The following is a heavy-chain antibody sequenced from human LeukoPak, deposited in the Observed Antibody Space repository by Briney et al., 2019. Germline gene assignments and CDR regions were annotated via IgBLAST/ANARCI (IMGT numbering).Heavy chain of an antibody. CDR2: ISDSGGST. CDR3: ARGQYCTNGVCYTLDY. D-gene: IGHD2-8*01. V-gene: IGHV3-23*01. Sequence: GGSLRLSCAASGFTFTSYAMSWVRQAPGKGLEWVSAISDSGGSTYYADSVKGRFTISRDNSKNTLYLQMNSLRAEDTAVYYCARGQYCTNGVCYTLDYWGQGTLVTVSS. J-gene: IGHJ4*02. CDR1: GFTFTSYA.